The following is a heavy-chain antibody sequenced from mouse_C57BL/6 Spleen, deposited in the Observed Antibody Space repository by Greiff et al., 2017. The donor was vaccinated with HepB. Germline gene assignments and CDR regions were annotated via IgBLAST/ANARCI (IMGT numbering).Heavy chain of an antibody. D-gene: IGHD2-4*01. CDR2: INPYNGGT. Sequence: EVQLQESGPVLVKPGASVKMSCKASGCTFTDYYMNWVKQSHGKSLEWIGVINPYNGGTSYNQKFKGKATLTVDKSSSTAYMELNSLTSEDSAVYYCARNYDYDNYAMDYWGQGTSVTVSS. CDR1: GCTFTDYY. V-gene: IGHV1-19*01. CDR3: ARNYDYDNYAMDY. J-gene: IGHJ4*01.